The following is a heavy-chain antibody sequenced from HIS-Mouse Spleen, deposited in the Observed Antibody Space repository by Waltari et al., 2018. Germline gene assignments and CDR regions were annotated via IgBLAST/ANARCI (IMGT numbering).Heavy chain of an antibody. J-gene: IGHJ4*02. CDR2: VRPYNGNT. V-gene: IGHV1-18*01. Sequence: QVQLVQSGAEVKKPGASVKVSCKASGYTFTRYGISWVRQASGQGIEWMGWVRPYNGNTNYAQKLQGRVTMTTDTSTSTAYMELRSLRSDDTAVYYGARDSVTHFDYWGQGTLVTVSS. CDR1: GYTFTRYG. D-gene: IGHD5-18*01. CDR3: ARDSVTHFDY.